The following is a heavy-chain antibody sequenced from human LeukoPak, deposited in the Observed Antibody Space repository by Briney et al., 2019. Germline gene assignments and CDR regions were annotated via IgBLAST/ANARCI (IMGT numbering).Heavy chain of an antibody. CDR2: IGSRGGST. Sequence: GGSLRLSCAASGFRLSDFTMTWVRQAPGKGPEWVSAIGSRGGSTYYADSLGGRFTISRDNSKDLVYLQMNSLKVEGTATCYCGKEGGAWGQGTKVTVSS. V-gene: IGHV3-23*01. CDR1: GFRLSDFT. J-gene: IGHJ5*02. D-gene: IGHD3-16*01. CDR3: GKEGGA.